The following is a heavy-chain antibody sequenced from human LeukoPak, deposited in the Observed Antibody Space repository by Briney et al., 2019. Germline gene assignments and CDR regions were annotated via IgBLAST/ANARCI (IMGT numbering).Heavy chain of an antibody. Sequence: GRSLRLSCAASGFTFSSYAMHWVRQAPGKGLEWVAVISYDGSNKYYADSVKGRFTISRDNSKNTLYLQMNSLRAEDTAVYYCTTDMVWGSYRYIKDYWGQGTLVTVSS. CDR1: GFTFSSYA. J-gene: IGHJ4*02. V-gene: IGHV3-30*04. CDR3: TTDMVWGSYRYIKDY. CDR2: ISYDGSNK. D-gene: IGHD3-16*02.